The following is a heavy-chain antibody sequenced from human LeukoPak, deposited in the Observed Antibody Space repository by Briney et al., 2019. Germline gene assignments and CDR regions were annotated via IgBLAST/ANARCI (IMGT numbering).Heavy chain of an antibody. V-gene: IGHV4-61*02. D-gene: IGHD1-7*01. Sequence: SETLSLTCTVSGDSISSGCYYWSWIRQPAGKGLEWIGRIYTSGSTNYNPSLKSRVTMSVDTSKNQFSLKLSSVTAADTAVYYCARVAGTTPYAFDIWGQGTMVTVSS. CDR2: IYTSGST. CDR3: ARVAGTTPYAFDI. CDR1: GDSISSGCYY. J-gene: IGHJ3*02.